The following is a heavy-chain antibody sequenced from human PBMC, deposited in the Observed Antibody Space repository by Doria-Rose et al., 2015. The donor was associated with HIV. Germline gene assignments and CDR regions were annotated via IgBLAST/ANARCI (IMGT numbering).Heavy chain of an antibody. Sequence: TVYGITWVRQARGQGLEWMGWISTYNGNTDYAREFQGRLTMTADTSTTTAYMELTNLRSDDTAIYYCARRGFNPDYWGQGTLVTVSS. J-gene: IGHJ4*02. V-gene: IGHV1-18*01. CDR1: TVYG. CDR2: ISTYNGNT. D-gene: IGHD5-12*01. CDR3: ARRGFNPDY.